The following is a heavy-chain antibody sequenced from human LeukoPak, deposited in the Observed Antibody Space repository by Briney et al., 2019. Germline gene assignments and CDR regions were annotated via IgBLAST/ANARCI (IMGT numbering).Heavy chain of an antibody. Sequence: EGSLRLSCAASGFTFDDYTMHWVRQAPGKGLEWVSLISWDGDSTYYADSVKGRFTISRDNSKNSPYLQMNSLRIEDTALYYCAKEGDGYHWGQGTMVTVSS. CDR3: AKEGDGYH. V-gene: IGHV3-43*01. J-gene: IGHJ3*01. CDR2: ISWDGDST. CDR1: GFTFDDYT. D-gene: IGHD5-24*01.